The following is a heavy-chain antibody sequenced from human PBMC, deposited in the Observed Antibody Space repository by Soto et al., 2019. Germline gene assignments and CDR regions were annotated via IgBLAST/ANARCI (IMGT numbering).Heavy chain of an antibody. CDR3: YTDSYINMPIVRFDY. Sequence: EVQLVESGGGLVKPGGSLRLSCAASGFIFSNAGITWVRQAPGKGLEWVGRIKSKADGGTKDFAATVQGRFAISRADSKNIMYMEMSSLRTEDTAVYYCYTDSYINMPIVRFDYLGHGTLVTVYS. J-gene: IGHJ4*01. V-gene: IGHV3-15*07. CDR2: IKSKADGGTK. CDR1: GFIFSNAG. D-gene: IGHD2-2*01.